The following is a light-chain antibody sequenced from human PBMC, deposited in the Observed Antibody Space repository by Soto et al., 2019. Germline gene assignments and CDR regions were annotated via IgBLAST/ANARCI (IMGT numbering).Light chain of an antibody. Sequence: QSVLTQPASVSGSPGQSITISCTGTSSDVGSSNYVSWYQHHPGKAPQLIIFDVSDRPSGVSHRFSGSKSGNTASLIISGLLAEDEDYYYCSSYTRGNSWVFGGGTKLTVL. CDR2: DVS. CDR1: SSDVGSSNY. CDR3: SSYTRGNSWV. J-gene: IGLJ3*02. V-gene: IGLV2-14*03.